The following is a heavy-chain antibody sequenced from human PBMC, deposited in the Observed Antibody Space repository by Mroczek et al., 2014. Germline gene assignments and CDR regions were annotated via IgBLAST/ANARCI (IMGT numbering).Heavy chain of an antibody. J-gene: IGHJ6*03. Sequence: QVQLVQSGGGVVQPGRSLRLSCAASGFTFSSYGMHWVRQAPGKGLEWVAVISYDGSNKYYADSVKGRFTISRDNSKNTLYLQMNSLRAEDTAVYYCAKXLGYGDYYYYMDVWGKGTTVTVS. CDR1: GFTFSSYG. V-gene: IGHV3-30*18. D-gene: IGHD4-17*01. CDR2: ISYDGSNK. CDR3: AKXLGYGDYYYYMDV.